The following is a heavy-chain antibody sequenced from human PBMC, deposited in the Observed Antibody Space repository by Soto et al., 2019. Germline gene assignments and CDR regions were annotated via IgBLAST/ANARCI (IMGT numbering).Heavy chain of an antibody. CDR1: GYTVSSYH. V-gene: IGHV1-46*01. D-gene: IGHD1-20*01. Sequence: VQLVQSGAEVKKPGASVTVSCKASGYTVSSYHMNWVRQAPGQGLEWMGIIDPSRGTTDYAQKFQGRITMTRDTSTNTVHMELSTLRSEDTAVYYFARVWGYNWNQRRDAFDVWGQGTVVVVSS. CDR2: IDPSRGTT. J-gene: IGHJ3*01. CDR3: ARVWGYNWNQRRDAFDV.